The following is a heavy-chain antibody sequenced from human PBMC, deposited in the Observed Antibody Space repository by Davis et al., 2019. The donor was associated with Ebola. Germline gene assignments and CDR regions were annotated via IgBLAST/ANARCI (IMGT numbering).Heavy chain of an antibody. CDR3: ARGTGDGDSSNAFDI. J-gene: IGHJ3*02. V-gene: IGHV1-2*02. CDR1: GYTFTGYY. Sequence: ASVKVSCKASGYTFTGYYTHWVRQAPGQGLEWMGWINPNSGGTNYAQKFQGRVTMTRNTSISTAYMELSSLRSEDTAVYYCARGTGDGDSSNAFDIWGQGTMVTVSS. CDR2: INPNSGGT. D-gene: IGHD4-17*01.